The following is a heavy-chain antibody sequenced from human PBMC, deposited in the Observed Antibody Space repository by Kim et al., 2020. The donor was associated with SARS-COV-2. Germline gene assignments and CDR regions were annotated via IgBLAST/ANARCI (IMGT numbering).Heavy chain of an antibody. Sequence: ASVKVSCKASGYIFITYHMHWVRQAPGQGLEWMGIINPIGEKTYYAEKFQGRFTVTTDTSASTVYMELSSLKSEDTAIYYCAREQTAGFYNYWGQGTLVTVSS. J-gene: IGHJ4*02. D-gene: IGHD3-9*01. CDR1: GYIFITYH. CDR2: INPIGEKT. CDR3: AREQTAGFYNY. V-gene: IGHV1-46*01.